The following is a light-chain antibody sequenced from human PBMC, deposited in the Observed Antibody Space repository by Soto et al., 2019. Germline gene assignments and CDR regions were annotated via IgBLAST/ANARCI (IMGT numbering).Light chain of an antibody. J-gene: IGKJ1*01. Sequence: DIQMTQSPSSLSASVGDRVTITCRASQGISNYLAWYQQKPGKVPKLLIYAASTLQSGVPSRFSGSGSGTDFTLTISSLQPEDVATYYCQKYNSAQTWTFGQGTKVDIK. CDR2: AAS. CDR1: QGISNY. V-gene: IGKV1-27*01. CDR3: QKYNSAQTWT.